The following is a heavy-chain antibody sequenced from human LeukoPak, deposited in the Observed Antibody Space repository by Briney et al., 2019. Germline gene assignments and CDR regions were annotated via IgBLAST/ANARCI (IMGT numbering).Heavy chain of an antibody. J-gene: IGHJ6*02. Sequence: GGSLRLSCAASGFTFSSYAMSWVRQAPGKGLEWVSAISGSGGSTYYADSVKGRFTISRDNSKNTLYLQMNSLRAEDTAVYYCARGAGRYYYYGMDVWGQGTTVTVSS. CDR2: ISGSGGST. V-gene: IGHV3-23*01. CDR1: GFTFSSYA. CDR3: ARGAGRYYYYGMDV. D-gene: IGHD2-15*01.